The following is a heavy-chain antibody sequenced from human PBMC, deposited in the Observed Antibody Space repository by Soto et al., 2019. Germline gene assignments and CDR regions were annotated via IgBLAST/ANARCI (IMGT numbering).Heavy chain of an antibody. Sequence: EVQLVESGGGLIQPGGSLRLSCAASGFTVSSNYMSWVRQAPGKGLEWVSVIYSGGSTYYADSVKGRFTISRYNSKNSLDLQMTGLRAEDTAVYYCASDRPGNIAVAGTSCGQGTLVTVAS. CDR2: IYSGGST. D-gene: IGHD6-19*01. J-gene: IGHJ1*01. CDR3: ASDRPGNIAVAGTS. CDR1: GFTVSSNY. V-gene: IGHV3-53*01.